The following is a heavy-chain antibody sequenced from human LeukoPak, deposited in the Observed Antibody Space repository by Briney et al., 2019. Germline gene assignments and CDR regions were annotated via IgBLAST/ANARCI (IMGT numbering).Heavy chain of an antibody. Sequence: GRSLRLSCAASGFTFSSYAMHWVRQAPGKGLEWVAVISYDGSNKYYADSVKGRFTISRDNSKNTLYLQMNSLRAEGTAVYYCAREAFDYFDYWGQGTLVTVSS. J-gene: IGHJ4*02. CDR1: GFTFSSYA. V-gene: IGHV3-30-3*01. CDR2: ISYDGSNK. CDR3: AREAFDYFDY.